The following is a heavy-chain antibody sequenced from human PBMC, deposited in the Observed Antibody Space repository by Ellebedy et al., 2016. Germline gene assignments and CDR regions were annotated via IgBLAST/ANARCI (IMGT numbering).Heavy chain of an antibody. CDR3: ARARIDY. J-gene: IGHJ4*02. Sequence: GGSLRPSCAASGFTFSSYWTSWVRQVPGKGREWVANINQVGSEKYNVESVKGRFTISRNNSKNLLYLQMNSLRVEDTALYYCARARIDYWGQGTLVSVSS. CDR2: INQVGSEK. CDR1: GFTFSSYW. V-gene: IGHV3-7*04.